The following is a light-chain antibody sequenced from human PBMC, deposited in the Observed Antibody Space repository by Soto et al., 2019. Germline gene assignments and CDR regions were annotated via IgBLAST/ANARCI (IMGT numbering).Light chain of an antibody. CDR3: QQDGSSPRT. J-gene: IGKJ1*01. CDR1: QTVSSSS. Sequence: DIVLTQSPGTLSLSPGERATLSCRASQTVSSSSLAWYQQKPGQAPRLLIFGASTRAAGFPDRFSGSGSGTDFTLTISRLEPEDCAVYYCQQDGSSPRTFGQGTNVDIK. CDR2: GAS. V-gene: IGKV3-20*01.